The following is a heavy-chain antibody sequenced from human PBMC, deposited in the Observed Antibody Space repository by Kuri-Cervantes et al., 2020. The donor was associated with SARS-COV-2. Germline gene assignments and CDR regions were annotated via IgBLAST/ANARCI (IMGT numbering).Heavy chain of an antibody. Sequence: ASVKVSCKASGYTFTSYYMHWVRQAPGQGLEWMGIINPSGGSTSYAQKFQGRVTMTRDTSTSTVYMELSSLRPEDTAVYYCARSSLGYCSGGSCSNWFDPWGQGTLVTVSS. V-gene: IGHV1-46*01. CDR2: INPSGGST. J-gene: IGHJ5*02. D-gene: IGHD2-15*01. CDR1: GYTFTSYY. CDR3: ARSSLGYCSGGSCSNWFDP.